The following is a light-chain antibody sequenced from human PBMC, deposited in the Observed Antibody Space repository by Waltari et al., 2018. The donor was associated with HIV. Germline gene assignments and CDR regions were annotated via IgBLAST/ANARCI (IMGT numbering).Light chain of an antibody. J-gene: IGKJ4*01. V-gene: IGKV4-1*01. CDR3: QQYESTPLT. CDR2: WAS. Sequence: DIVMTQSPDSLAVSLGERATINCKSSQSVLYSSNNKYYLAWYQQKPGQPPKLLIYWASTRETGVPDRFSGSESGTDFTLTISSLQAEDVAVYYCQQYESTPLTFGGGTKVEIK. CDR1: QSVLYSSNNKYY.